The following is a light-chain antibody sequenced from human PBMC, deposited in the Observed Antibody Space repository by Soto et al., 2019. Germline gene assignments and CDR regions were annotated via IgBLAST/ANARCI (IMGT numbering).Light chain of an antibody. Sequence: SYELTQAPSVSVAPGKTARITCRGNNIGSQSVHWYQQKSGQAPVLVIYYDSDRPSGIPERFSGSNSGNTATLIINRVEAGDEADYYCQVWDSSRNLVVFAGGTKLTVL. J-gene: IGLJ2*01. V-gene: IGLV3-21*04. CDR1: NIGSQS. CDR2: YDS. CDR3: QVWDSSRNLVV.